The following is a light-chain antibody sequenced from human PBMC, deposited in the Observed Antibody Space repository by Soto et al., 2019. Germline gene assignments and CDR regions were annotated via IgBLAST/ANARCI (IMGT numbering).Light chain of an antibody. CDR3: VLHMCSGILV. V-gene: IGLV8-61*01. J-gene: IGLJ2*01. CDR1: SGSVSTTYY. Sequence: QTVVTQEPSFSVSPGGTVTLTCGLSSGSVSTTYYPSWYQQTPGQAPRTLIYSTNTRSSGVPDRFSGSILGNKAALTITGAQADDESDYYCVLHMCSGILVFGGGTKLTVL. CDR2: STN.